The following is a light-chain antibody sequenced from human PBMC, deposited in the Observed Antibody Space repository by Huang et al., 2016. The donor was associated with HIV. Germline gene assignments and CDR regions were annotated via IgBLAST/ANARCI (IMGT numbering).Light chain of an antibody. CDR2: NAT. CDR1: QSLNKF. Sequence: IVLTQSPATLSLSPGERATLSCRASQSLNKFLAWYQQKPGQAPRLLIDNATDRAPGVPASFSGGGSGTDFTLTITDLKAEDFAIYYCQQRSSSLTFGGGTKVEIK. CDR3: QQRSSSLT. V-gene: IGKV3-11*01. J-gene: IGKJ4*01.